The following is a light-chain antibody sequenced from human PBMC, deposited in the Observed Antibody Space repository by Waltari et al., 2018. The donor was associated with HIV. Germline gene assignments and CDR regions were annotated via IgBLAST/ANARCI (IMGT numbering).Light chain of an antibody. CDR3: ASYGDTNRVL. CDR1: SSDVGGYEY. Sequence: QSALTQPPSASGSLGQSVTISCTGTSSDVGGYEYVSCYQHHPDKAPKLIIYEVNKRTEGVHERFCGSKSDNTASLTVAGLQDDDEAHYYCASYGDTNRVLFGGGTRVTGL. J-gene: IGLJ6*01. CDR2: EVN. V-gene: IGLV2-8*01.